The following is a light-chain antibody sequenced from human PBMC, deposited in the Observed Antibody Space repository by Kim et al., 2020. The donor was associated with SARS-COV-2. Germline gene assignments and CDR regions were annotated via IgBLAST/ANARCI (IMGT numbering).Light chain of an antibody. Sequence: DIQMTQSPSTLSASVGDRVTITCRASQTISIWLAWYQQKPGKAPNLVTYKSSTLESGVPSMFSGSGSGTEFTLTISSLQPDDFATYYCQQYNSYPYTFGQGTKLEI. J-gene: IGKJ2*01. V-gene: IGKV1-5*03. CDR3: QQYNSYPYT. CDR1: QTISIW. CDR2: KSS.